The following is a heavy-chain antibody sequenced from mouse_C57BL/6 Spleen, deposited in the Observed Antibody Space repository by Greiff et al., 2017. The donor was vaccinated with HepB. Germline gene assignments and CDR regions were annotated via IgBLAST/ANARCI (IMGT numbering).Heavy chain of an antibody. CDR1: GYSFTGYY. Sequence: VQLKESGPELVKPGASVKISCKASGYSFTGYYMNWVKQSPEKSLEWIGEINPSTGGTTYNQKFKAKATLTVDKSSSTAYMQLKSLTSEDSAVYYCARRFLDYWGQGTTLTVSS. J-gene: IGHJ2*01. V-gene: IGHV1-42*01. CDR2: INPSTGGT. CDR3: ARRFLDY.